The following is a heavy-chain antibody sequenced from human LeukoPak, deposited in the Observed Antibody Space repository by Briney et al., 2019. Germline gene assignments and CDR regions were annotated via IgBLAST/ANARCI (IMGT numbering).Heavy chain of an antibody. J-gene: IGHJ4*02. CDR1: GFTFSSYA. V-gene: IGHV3-23*01. Sequence: GGSLRLSCAASGFTFSSYAMSWVRQAPGKGLEWVSAISGSGGSTYYADSVKGRFTISRDNSKNTLYLQMNSLRAEDTAVYYCARAPGGGIAARPFDYWGQGTLVTVSS. CDR3: ARAPGGGIAARPFDY. D-gene: IGHD6-6*01. CDR2: ISGSGGST.